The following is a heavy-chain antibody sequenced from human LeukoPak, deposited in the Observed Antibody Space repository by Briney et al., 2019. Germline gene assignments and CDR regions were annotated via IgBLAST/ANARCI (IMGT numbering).Heavy chain of an antibody. V-gene: IGHV3-30*02. CDR2: IRYDGSNK. J-gene: IGHJ4*02. Sequence: RGSLRLSCAASGFTFSSYGMHWVRQAPGKGLEWVAFIRYDGSNKYYADSVKGRFTISRDNSKNTLYLQMNSLRAEDTAVYYCARNMPGGEGTTDYWGQGTLVTVSS. CDR1: GFTFSSYG. CDR3: ARNMPGGEGTTDY. D-gene: IGHD3-10*01.